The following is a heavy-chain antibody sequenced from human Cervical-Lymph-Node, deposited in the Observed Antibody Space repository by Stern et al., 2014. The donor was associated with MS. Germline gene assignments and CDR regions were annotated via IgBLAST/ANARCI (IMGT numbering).Heavy chain of an antibody. J-gene: IGHJ4*02. CDR3: ARGNAASFDY. V-gene: IGHV3-30*01. CDR1: GFPFSSYA. CDR2: ISYDGSNK. Sequence: QVQLVESGGGVVQPGRSLRLSCAASGFPFSSYAMPWVRQAPGKGLEWVAVISYDGSNKYYADSVKGRFTISRDNSKNTLYLQMNSLRAEDTAVYYCARGNAASFDYWGQGTLVTVSS. D-gene: IGHD4-11*01.